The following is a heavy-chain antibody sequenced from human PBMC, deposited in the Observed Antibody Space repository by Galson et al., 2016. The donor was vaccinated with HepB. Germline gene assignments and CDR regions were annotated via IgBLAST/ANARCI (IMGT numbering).Heavy chain of an antibody. CDR2: VYYTGRT. J-gene: IGHJ4*02. D-gene: IGHD1-26*01. CDR1: GGSISSSTYY. CDR3: ATYLGGIVRASDY. Sequence: ETLSLTCTVPGGSISSSTYYWNWIRQPPGKGLEWIGAVYYTGRTYHNPSLKSRLTISVDTSKNQFSLKLTSVTAADTAVYYCATYLGGIVRASDYWGQGTLVTVSS. V-gene: IGHV4-39*01.